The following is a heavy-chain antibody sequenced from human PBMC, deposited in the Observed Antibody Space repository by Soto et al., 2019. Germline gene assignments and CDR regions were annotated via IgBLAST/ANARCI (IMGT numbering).Heavy chain of an antibody. V-gene: IGHV1-18*04. J-gene: IGHJ4*02. CDR2: ISGHNGNT. CDR3: ARHRFNYYDDTVYYFFDY. D-gene: IGHD3-22*01. CDR1: GYSFTSYG. Sequence: ASVKVSCKASGYSFTSYGISWVRQAPGQGPDWMGWISGHNGNTNHPQSLQGRVTMTTDTARNTTYMELRILRSDDTAVYYCARHRFNYYDDTVYYFFDYWGQGTLVTVSS.